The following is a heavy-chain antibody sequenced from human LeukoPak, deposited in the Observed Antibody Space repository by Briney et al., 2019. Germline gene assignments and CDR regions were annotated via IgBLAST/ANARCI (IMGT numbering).Heavy chain of an antibody. D-gene: IGHD2-2*01. J-gene: IGHJ5*02. CDR1: GITFGNNW. Sequence: GGSLRLSCAASGITFGNNWMHWVRQGPGKGLVWISRINSDGGGTIYADPVKGRFTISRDNSKNTLYLQMNSLRAEDTAVYYCARGLGYCSSTSCYAAGSNWFDPWGQGTLVTVSS. CDR2: INSDGGGT. V-gene: IGHV3-74*01. CDR3: ARGLGYCSSTSCYAAGSNWFDP.